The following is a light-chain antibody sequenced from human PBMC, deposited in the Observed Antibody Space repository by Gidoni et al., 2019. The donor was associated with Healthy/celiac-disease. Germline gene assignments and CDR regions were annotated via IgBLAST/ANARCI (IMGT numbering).Light chain of an antibody. CDR3: QQYGNSPPYS. V-gene: IGKV3-20*01. CDR2: GAS. J-gene: IGKJ2*03. Sequence: EIVLTQSPGTLSLSPGERATLSCRGSQSVSSSYLAWYQQKPGQAPRLLIYGASSRVTGIPDRFSGSGSGTDFTLTISRLEPEDFAVYYCQQYGNSPPYSFGQGTKLEIK. CDR1: QSVSSSY.